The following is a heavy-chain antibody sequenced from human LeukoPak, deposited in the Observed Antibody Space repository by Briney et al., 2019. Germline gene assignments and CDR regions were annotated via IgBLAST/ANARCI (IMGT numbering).Heavy chain of an antibody. CDR2: ISGSGGST. J-gene: IGHJ4*02. Sequence: PGGSLRLSCAASGFTFSSYAMSWVRQAPGKGLEWVSAISGSGGSTYYADSVKGRFTISRDNSKNTLYLQMNSLRAEDTAVDYCAKDEPFFWSGYYFDYWGQGTLVTVSS. V-gene: IGHV3-23*01. CDR3: AKDEPFFWSGYYFDY. D-gene: IGHD3-3*01. CDR1: GFTFSSYA.